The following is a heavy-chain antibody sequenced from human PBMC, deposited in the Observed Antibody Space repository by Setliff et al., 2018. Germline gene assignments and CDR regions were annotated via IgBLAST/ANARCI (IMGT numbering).Heavy chain of an antibody. V-gene: IGHV4-39*07. Sequence: PSETLSLTCTVSGGSISSSSYYWGWIRQPPGKGLEWIGSIYYSGSTYYNPSLKSRVTISVDTSKNQFSLKVSSVTAADTAVYYRARAKGYCSSTSCRIYYFDYWGQGTLVTVSS. D-gene: IGHD2-2*01. CDR1: GGSISSSSYY. J-gene: IGHJ4*02. CDR2: IYYSGST. CDR3: ARAKGYCSSTSCRIYYFDY.